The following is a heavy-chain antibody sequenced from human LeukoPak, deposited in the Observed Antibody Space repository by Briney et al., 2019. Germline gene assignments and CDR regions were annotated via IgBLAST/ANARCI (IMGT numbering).Heavy chain of an antibody. CDR1: VFTFINYG. Sequence: PGGSLRLSCAASVFTFINYGMNWVRQAPGKGLEWVAVISYDGSNKYYTDSVKGRFTISRDNSKNTLYLKMNTLRAEETAVYYCPKDRTAGYDGLVTTGGQGTLVTVSS. CDR2: ISYDGSNK. J-gene: IGHJ4*02. V-gene: IGHV3-30*18. CDR3: PKDRTAGYDGLVTT. D-gene: IGHD5-12*01.